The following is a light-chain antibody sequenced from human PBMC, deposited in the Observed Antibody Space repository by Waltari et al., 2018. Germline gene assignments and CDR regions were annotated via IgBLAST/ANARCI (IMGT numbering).Light chain of an antibody. CDR2: DVS. CDR1: QSVGTS. CDR3: HQRSNWPRT. J-gene: IGKJ1*01. Sequence: EIVLTQSPGTLSLSPGESATLSCRASQSVGTSVTWYQQKPGQAPRLLIYDVSNRATAVPDRFSGSGYETDFTLTISSLEPEDFAVYYCHQRSNWPRTFGQGTKVELK. V-gene: IGKV3-11*01.